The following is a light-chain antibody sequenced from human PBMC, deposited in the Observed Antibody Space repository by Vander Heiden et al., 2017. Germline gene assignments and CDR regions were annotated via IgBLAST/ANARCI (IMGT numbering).Light chain of an antibody. J-gene: IGKJ1*01. CDR3: QQTYSTAPT. CDR2: AAS. V-gene: IGKV1-39*01. Sequence: DIQMTQSPSSLSASVGDRVTITCRASQSVRTYFNWYQQKAGKPPSLLIHAASNLHTGVPSRFSGSGSGTYFTLTISSLQPEDFATYYCQQTYSTAPTFGQGTRLEIK. CDR1: QSVRTY.